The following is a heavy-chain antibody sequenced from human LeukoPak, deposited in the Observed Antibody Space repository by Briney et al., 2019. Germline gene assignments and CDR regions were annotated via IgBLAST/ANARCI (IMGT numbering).Heavy chain of an antibody. Sequence: PSETLSLTCAVYGGTFSGYYWSWIRQSPGKGLEWIGEINHSGSTNYNPSLSSRVIISVDTSKNQFSLRLTSVTAADTAVYYCARRFRDDFWSGYEDYYYYMDVWGKGTTVTVSS. V-gene: IGHV4-34*01. CDR3: ARRFRDDFWSGYEDYYYYMDV. CDR2: INHSGST. D-gene: IGHD3-3*01. J-gene: IGHJ6*03. CDR1: GGTFSGYY.